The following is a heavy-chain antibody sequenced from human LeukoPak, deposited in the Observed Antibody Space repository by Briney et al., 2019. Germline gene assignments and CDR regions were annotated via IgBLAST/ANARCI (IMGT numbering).Heavy chain of an antibody. V-gene: IGHV1-18*01. CDR3: AREGVPAAIDY. CDR2: ISGYNGNT. Sequence: ASVKVSCKTSGQTFSSYGFSWVRQAPGQGLEWMGWISGYNGNTKFEEKFQDRVTMTTDTSTNTAYMELRSLRVDDTAVYYCAREGVPAAIDYWGQGTLVTVSS. D-gene: IGHD2-2*01. J-gene: IGHJ4*02. CDR1: GQTFSSYG.